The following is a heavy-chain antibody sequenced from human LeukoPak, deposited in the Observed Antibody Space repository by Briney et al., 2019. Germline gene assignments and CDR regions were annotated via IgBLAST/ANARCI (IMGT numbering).Heavy chain of an antibody. Sequence: SGGSLRLSCAASGFTFSSYAMSWVRQAPGKGLEWVSAISGSGDSTYYADSVKGRFPISRENSKNTLCLQMNSLRAEDTAVYYCAILLWAPIYWGQGTLVTVSS. J-gene: IGHJ4*02. CDR3: AILLWAPIY. V-gene: IGHV3-23*01. CDR1: GFTFSSYA. CDR2: ISGSGDST. D-gene: IGHD2-2*02.